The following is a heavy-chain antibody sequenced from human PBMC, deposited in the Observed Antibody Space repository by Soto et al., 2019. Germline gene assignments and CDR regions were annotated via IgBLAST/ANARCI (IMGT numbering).Heavy chain of an antibody. CDR2: ISDSGST. CDR1: GASISSGDDY. Sequence: SETLSLTCSVSGASISSGDDYWTWIRQSPGKGLGWIGYISDSGSTFYNPSLRSRITIAVDTSKNHFSLKLNSVTAADTAVYYCAKDRPADFATWGQGILVTVSS. V-gene: IGHV4-30-4*08. D-gene: IGHD2-2*01. J-gene: IGHJ5*02. CDR3: AKDRPADFAT.